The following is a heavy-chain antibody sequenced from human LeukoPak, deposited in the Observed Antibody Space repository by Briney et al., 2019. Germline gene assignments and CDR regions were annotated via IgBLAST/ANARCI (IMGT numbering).Heavy chain of an antibody. CDR1: GFTFSSYS. CDR3: ATLNPDVYYYDSSGYFDY. J-gene: IGHJ4*02. D-gene: IGHD3-22*01. CDR2: ISSSSSTI. Sequence: GGSLRLSCAASGFTFSSYSMNWVRQAPGKGLEWVSYISSSSSTIYYADSVKGRFTISRDNAKNSLYLQMNSLRDEDTAVYYCATLNPDVYYYDSSGYFDYWGQGTLVTVSS. V-gene: IGHV3-48*02.